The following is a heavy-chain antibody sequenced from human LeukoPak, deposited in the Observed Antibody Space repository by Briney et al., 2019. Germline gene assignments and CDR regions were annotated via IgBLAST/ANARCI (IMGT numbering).Heavy chain of an antibody. CDR3: ARLRDSSWYWFDP. Sequence: ASVKVSCKASGYTFTGYYMHWVRQAPGQGLEWMGWINPNSGGTNYAQKFQGWVTMTRDTSISTAYMELSRLRSDDTAMYYCARLRDSSWYWFDPWGQGTLVTVSS. CDR2: INPNSGGT. D-gene: IGHD6-13*01. CDR1: GYTFTGYY. J-gene: IGHJ5*02. V-gene: IGHV1-2*04.